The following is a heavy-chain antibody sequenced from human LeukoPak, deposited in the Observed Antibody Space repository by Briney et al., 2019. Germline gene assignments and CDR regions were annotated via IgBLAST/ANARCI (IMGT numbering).Heavy chain of an antibody. J-gene: IGHJ4*02. CDR3: ARGTTKHYDS. CDR2: IYASGSS. CDR1: GGSISHYY. V-gene: IGHV4-4*07. Sequence: SETLSLTCIVSGGSISHYYWSWVRQPAGKGLEWVGRIYASGSSDYNPSLESRVTMSIDTSKNQFSLRLSSVTAADTAMYYCARGTTKHYDSWGLGTLVTVSS. D-gene: IGHD1-1*01.